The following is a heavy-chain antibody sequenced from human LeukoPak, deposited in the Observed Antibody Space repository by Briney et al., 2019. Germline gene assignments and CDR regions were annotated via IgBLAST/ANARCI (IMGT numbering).Heavy chain of an antibody. CDR3: ARVHDYGIDY. CDR2: IYYSGST. D-gene: IGHD4-17*01. J-gene: IGHJ4*02. Sequence: PSETLSLTCGVSGGSISSSNWWSWVRQPPGKGLEWIGYIYYSGSTNYNPSLKSRVTISVDTSKNQFSLKLSSVTAADTAVYYCARVHDYGIDYWGQGTLVTASS. CDR1: GGSISSSNW. V-gene: IGHV4-4*02.